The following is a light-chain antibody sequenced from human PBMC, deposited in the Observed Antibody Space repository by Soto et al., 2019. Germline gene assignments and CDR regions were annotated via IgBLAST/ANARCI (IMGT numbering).Light chain of an antibody. Sequence: QMTQSPSSLSASVGEKIIITCRASRDVGSDVSWYQQKPGQSPKLLIYAASNLSTGVPSRFSGSRSGTEFTLTISSLQPEDFASYYCLQDYGDSWTFGQGTKVEIE. J-gene: IGKJ1*01. CDR1: RDVGSD. CDR3: LQDYGDSWT. V-gene: IGKV1-6*01. CDR2: AAS.